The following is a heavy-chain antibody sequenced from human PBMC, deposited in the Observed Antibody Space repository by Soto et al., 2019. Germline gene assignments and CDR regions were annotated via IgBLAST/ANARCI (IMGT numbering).Heavy chain of an antibody. CDR1: GGTFSSYT. D-gene: IGHD2-15*01. CDR3: ARRTGYCSGGSCHIAFDI. J-gene: IGHJ3*02. V-gene: IGHV1-69*02. Sequence: SVKVSCKASGGTFSSYTISWVRQVPGQGLEWMGRIIPILGIANYAQKFQGRVTITADKSTSTAYMELSSLRSEDTAVYYCARRTGYCSGGSCHIAFDIWGQGTMVTVSS. CDR2: IIPILGIA.